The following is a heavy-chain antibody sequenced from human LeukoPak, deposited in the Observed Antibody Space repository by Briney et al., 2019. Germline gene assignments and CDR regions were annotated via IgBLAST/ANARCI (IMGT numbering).Heavy chain of an antibody. CDR1: GYSISSGYY. D-gene: IGHD3-10*01. J-gene: IGHJ4*02. V-gene: IGHV4-38-2*02. CDR2: IYHSGST. CDR3: AREPAMVRGVIIDYFDY. Sequence: SETLSLTCTVSGYSISSGYYWGWIRQPPGKGLEWIGSIYHSGSTYYNPSLKSRVTISVDTSKNQFSLKLSSVTAADTAVYYCAREPAMVRGVIIDYFDYWGQGTLVTVSS.